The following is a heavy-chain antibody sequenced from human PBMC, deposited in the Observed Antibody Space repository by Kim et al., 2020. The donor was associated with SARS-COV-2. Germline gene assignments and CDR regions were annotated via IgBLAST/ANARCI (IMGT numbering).Heavy chain of an antibody. CDR2: VFYTGRT. Sequence: SETLSLTCTVSGGSIRTSDYYWGVIRQPPGRSLEWVASVFYTGRTYFPPSLKNRLTMSIDTSRSQFSLSLTSVIAADTAVSYCARLPGEQIPISGDYQFYFSCMDVWGKGTTVTVSS. J-gene: IGHJ6*03. D-gene: IGHD2-21*02. CDR3: ARLPGEQIPISGDYQFYFSCMDV. CDR1: GGSIRTSDYY. V-gene: IGHV4-39*01.